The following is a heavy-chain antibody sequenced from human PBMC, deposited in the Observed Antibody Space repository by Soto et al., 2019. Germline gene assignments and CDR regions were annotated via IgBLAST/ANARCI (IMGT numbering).Heavy chain of an antibody. CDR1: GYSFTSYW. D-gene: IGHD2-15*01. V-gene: IGHV5-51*01. CDR2: IYPGDSDT. Sequence: PGESLKISCKGSGYSFTSYWIGWVRQMPGKGLEWMGIIYPGDSDTRYSPSFQGQVTISADKSISTAYLQWSSLKASDTAMYYCARLPPFSGGYYYYYMDVWGKGTTVTVS. J-gene: IGHJ6*03. CDR3: ARLPPFSGGYYYYYMDV.